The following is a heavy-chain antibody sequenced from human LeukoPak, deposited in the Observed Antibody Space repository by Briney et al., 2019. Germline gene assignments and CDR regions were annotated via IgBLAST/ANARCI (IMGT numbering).Heavy chain of an antibody. J-gene: IGHJ4*02. D-gene: IGHD3-10*01. CDR2: IKSDGAGT. V-gene: IGHV3-74*01. CDR3: AIKAKGDY. Sequence: GGSLRLSCAASGFSFSSFWMHWVRQAPGKGLVWVSGIKSDGAGTSYVDSVKGRFTISRDNSKNTLYLQMNSLRAEDTAVYYSAIKAKGDYWGQGTLVTVSS. CDR1: GFSFSSFW.